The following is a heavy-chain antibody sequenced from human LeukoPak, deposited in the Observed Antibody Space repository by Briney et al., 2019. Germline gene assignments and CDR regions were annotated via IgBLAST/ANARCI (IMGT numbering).Heavy chain of an antibody. V-gene: IGHV6-1*01. CDR2: TYYSSKWHK. Sequence: SQTLSLTCAISGDSVSSNSGAWTWIRQSPSRALYRLGRTYYSSKWHKYYAVSVTSRITINPDTSKNQFSLQLNSVTPEDTAVYYCARDPITAAGRFDPWGQGTLVTVSS. J-gene: IGHJ5*02. CDR3: ARDPITAAGRFDP. D-gene: IGHD6-13*01. CDR1: GDSVSSNSGA.